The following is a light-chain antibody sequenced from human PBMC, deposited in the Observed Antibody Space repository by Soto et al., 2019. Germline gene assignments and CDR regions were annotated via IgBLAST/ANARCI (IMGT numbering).Light chain of an antibody. V-gene: IGKV3D-15*01. CDR1: EILDIN. CDR3: QQYQNWPRT. CDR2: GAS. J-gene: IGKJ1*01. Sequence: EIVLTQSPATLSVSPGERFTLSCRASEILDINVAWYHHKPGQAPRLLIQGASTRATDIPATFSGRGSGTEFTLTISSLQSEDFAVYYCQQYQNWPRTFGQGTKVDIK.